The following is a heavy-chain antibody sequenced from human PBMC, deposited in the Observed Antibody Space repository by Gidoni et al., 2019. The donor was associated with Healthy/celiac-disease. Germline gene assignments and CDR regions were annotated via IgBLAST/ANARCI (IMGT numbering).Heavy chain of an antibody. D-gene: IGHD3-22*01. V-gene: IGHV4-39*01. Sequence: QLQLQESGPGLVKPSETLSLTCTVPGGPISSRRYYWGWIRQPPGKGLEWIGRIVYSGSTYYNPSLKSRVTISGDTSKNQLSLKLRSVTAADTAVYYCARHGYYYDSSGYYPYYFDYWGQGTLVTVSS. CDR1: GGPISSRRYY. CDR2: IVYSGST. J-gene: IGHJ4*02. CDR3: ARHGYYYDSSGYYPYYFDY.